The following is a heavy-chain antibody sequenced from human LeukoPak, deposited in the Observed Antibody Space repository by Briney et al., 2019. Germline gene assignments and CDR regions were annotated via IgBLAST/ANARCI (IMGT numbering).Heavy chain of an antibody. CDR3: TTDLWTAHYDFWSGYFYSDY. V-gene: IGHV3-15*01. J-gene: IGHJ4*02. CDR1: GFTFSNAW. D-gene: IGHD3-3*01. Sequence: GGPLRLSCAASGFTFSNAWMSWVRQAPGKGLEWVGRIKSKTDGGTTDYAAPVKGRFTISRDDSKNTLYLQMNSLKTEDTAVYYCTTDLWTAHYDFWSGYFYSDYWGQGTLVTVSS. CDR2: IKSKTDGGTT.